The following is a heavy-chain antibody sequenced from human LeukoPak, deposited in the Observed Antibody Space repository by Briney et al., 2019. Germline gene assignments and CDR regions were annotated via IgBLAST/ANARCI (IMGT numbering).Heavy chain of an antibody. V-gene: IGHV4-59*01. Sequence: PSETLSLTCTVSGGSISSDYWSWIRHPPGKGLEWIWYIYYSGSTNYNPSLKSRVTISVETSKHQFSLKLSSATAADTAVYYCARQPLTIFGVVTHHFDYWGQGTLVTVSS. CDR1: GGSISSDY. CDR3: ARQPLTIFGVVTHHFDY. CDR2: IYYSGST. D-gene: IGHD3-3*01. J-gene: IGHJ4*02.